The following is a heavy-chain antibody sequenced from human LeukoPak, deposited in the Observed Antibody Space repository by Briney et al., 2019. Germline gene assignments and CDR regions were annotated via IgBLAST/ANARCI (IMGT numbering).Heavy chain of an antibody. CDR2: INPNSGGT. CDR3: ARLDSRGDQDI. Sequence: ASVKVSCKASGYTFSDYYMHWVRQAPGQGLEWMGRINPNSGGTNYAQKFQGRVTMTRDTSISTAYMELSGLRSDDTAVYYCARLDSRGDQDIWGRGILVTVSS. J-gene: IGHJ4*02. CDR1: GYTFSDYY. D-gene: IGHD2-21*02. V-gene: IGHV1-2*06.